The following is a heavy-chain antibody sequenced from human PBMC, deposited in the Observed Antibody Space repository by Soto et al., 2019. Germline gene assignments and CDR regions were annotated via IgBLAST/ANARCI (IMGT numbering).Heavy chain of an antibody. D-gene: IGHD1-26*01. CDR2: INHSGST. CDR1: GGSFSGYC. CDR3: ARVPKKVLRSVGYYYYYGMDV. Sequence: SETLSLTCAVYGGSFSGYCWSWIRQPPGKGLEWIGEINHSGSTNYNPSLKSRVTISVDTSKNQFSLKLSSVTAADTAVYYCARVPKKVLRSVGYYYYYGMDVWGQGTTVTVSS. V-gene: IGHV4-34*01. J-gene: IGHJ6*02.